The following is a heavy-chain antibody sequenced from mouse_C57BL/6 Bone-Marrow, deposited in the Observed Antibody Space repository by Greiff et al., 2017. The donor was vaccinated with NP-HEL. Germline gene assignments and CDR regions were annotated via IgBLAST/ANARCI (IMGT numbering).Heavy chain of an antibody. CDR2: ISYDGSN. D-gene: IGHD4-1*01. V-gene: IGHV3-6*01. CDR1: GYSITSGYY. CDR3: ARDTGIYFDY. J-gene: IGHJ2*01. Sequence: ESGPGLVKPSQSLSLTCSVTGYSITSGYYWNWIRQFPGNKLEWMGYISYDGSNNYNPSLKNRISITRDTSKNQFFLKLNSVTTEDTATYYCARDTGIYFDYWGQGTTLTVSS.